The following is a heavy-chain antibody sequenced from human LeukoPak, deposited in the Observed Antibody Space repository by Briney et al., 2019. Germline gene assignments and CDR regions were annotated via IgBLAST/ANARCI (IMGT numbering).Heavy chain of an antibody. CDR2: ISSSSSYI. D-gene: IGHD3-22*01. Sequence: GGSLRLSCAASGFTFSSYSMNWVRQAPGKGLEWVSSISSSSSYIYYADPVKGRFTISRDNAKNSLYLQMNSLRAEDTAVYYCARARPYYYDTDELDYWGQGSLVTVSS. V-gene: IGHV3-21*01. CDR3: ARARPYYYDTDELDY. CDR1: GFTFSSYS. J-gene: IGHJ4*02.